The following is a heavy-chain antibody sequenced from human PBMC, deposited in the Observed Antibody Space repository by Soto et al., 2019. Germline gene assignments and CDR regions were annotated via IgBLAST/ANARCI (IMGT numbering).Heavy chain of an antibody. CDR3: AKGEVRGIIPSYFDY. Sequence: PGGSLRLSCAASGFTFSSYGMHWVRQAPGKGLEWVAVIWYDGSNKYYADYVKGRFTISRDSSKNTLYLQMNSLRAEDTAVYYCAKGEVRGIIPSYFDYWGLGTLVTVSS. V-gene: IGHV3-33*06. CDR2: IWYDGSNK. CDR1: GFTFSSYG. D-gene: IGHD3-10*01. J-gene: IGHJ4*02.